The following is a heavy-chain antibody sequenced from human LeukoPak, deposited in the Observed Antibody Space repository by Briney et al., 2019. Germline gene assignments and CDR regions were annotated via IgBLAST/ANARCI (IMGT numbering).Heavy chain of an antibody. CDR3: ARGYGYVLYYGMDV. D-gene: IGHD5-18*01. CDR2: IYYSGST. CDR1: GGSISSYY. V-gene: IGHV4-59*01. Sequence: SETLSLTCTVSGGSISSYYWSWIRQPPGKGLEWIGCIYYSGSTNYNPSLKSRVTISVDTSKNQFSLKLSSVTAADTAVYYCARGYGYVLYYGMDVWGQGTTVTVSS. J-gene: IGHJ6*02.